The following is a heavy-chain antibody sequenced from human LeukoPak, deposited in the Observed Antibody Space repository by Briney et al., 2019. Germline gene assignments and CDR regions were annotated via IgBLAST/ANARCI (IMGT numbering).Heavy chain of an antibody. CDR2: IKQDGSEK. D-gene: IGHD3-3*01. Sequence: GGSLRLSCAASGFTFSTYWMTWVRQAPGKGLEWVANIKQDGSEKNYVDSVKGRFTISRDNSKNTLYLQMNSLRAEDTAVYYCASRFGVVLYWYFDLWGRGTLVTVSS. V-gene: IGHV3-7*03. J-gene: IGHJ2*01. CDR1: GFTFSTYW. CDR3: ASRFGVVLYWYFDL.